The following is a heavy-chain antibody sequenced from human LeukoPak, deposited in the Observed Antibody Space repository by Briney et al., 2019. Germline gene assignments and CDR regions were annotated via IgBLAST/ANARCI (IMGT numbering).Heavy chain of an antibody. J-gene: IGHJ4*02. CDR3: SRENGAFSPFGY. CDR1: GGSISNTNW. D-gene: IGHD2-8*01. CDR2: ISLTGLT. V-gene: IGHV4-4*02. Sequence: PSGTLSLTCGVSGGSISNTNWWSWVRQPPGQGLEWIGEISLTGLTHYNPSLESRVTVSLDKSKNQLSLKPTSVTAADTAVYYCSRENGAFSPFGYWGQGTLVSVLS.